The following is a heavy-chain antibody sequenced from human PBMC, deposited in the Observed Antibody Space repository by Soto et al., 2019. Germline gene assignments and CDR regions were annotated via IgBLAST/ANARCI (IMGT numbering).Heavy chain of an antibody. Sequence: ESLTISCKGPGYSFASHWVALVRQMPEKGLEWIGTIYPGDSDTKYSPAFRGQVTISADTSVSTAYLQWRSLEATDSAIYYCARYSGSYWHYLDFWGQGTLVTVSS. V-gene: IGHV5-51*01. CDR1: GYSFASHW. CDR2: IYPGDSDT. J-gene: IGHJ4*02. D-gene: IGHD1-26*01. CDR3: ARYSGSYWHYLDF.